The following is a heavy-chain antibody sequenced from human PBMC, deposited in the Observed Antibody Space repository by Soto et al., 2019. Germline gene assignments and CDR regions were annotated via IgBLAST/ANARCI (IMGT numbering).Heavy chain of an antibody. Sequence: SETLSLTCTVSGGSVTSGTHYWSWIRQSPGKELEWIGFIDYCGGTHYNPSLKSRVTTSVDTSKSEFSLRLTSVTAADTAVYYCARGRGTYGRFYYWGQGTLVTVSS. V-gene: IGHV4-61*01. CDR1: GGSVTSGTHY. CDR3: ARGRGTYGRFYY. D-gene: IGHD3-16*01. CDR2: IDYCGGT. J-gene: IGHJ4*02.